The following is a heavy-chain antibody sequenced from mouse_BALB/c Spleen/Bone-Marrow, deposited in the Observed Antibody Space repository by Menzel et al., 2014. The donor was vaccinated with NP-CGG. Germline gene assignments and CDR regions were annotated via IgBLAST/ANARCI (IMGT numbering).Heavy chain of an antibody. Sequence: EVKLVESGPELVKPGASVEISCKASGYSFTGYFMNWVKQSHGKSLEWIGRINPYNGDTFYNQKFKGKATLTVNKSSSTAHMELLSLTSEDSVVYYCGREIYYCNPDYWGQGTTLTVSS. CDR3: GREIYYCNPDY. CDR2: INPYNGDT. D-gene: IGHD2-1*01. CDR1: GYSFTGYF. V-gene: IGHV1-37*01. J-gene: IGHJ2*01.